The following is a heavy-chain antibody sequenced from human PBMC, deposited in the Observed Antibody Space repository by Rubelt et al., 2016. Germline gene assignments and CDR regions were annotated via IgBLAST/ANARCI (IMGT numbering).Heavy chain of an antibody. CDR2: IDPSDSYT. V-gene: IGHV5-10-1*01. J-gene: IGHJ4*02. CDR3: ARLGPHPYGDYALDY. D-gene: IGHD4-17*01. Sequence: TGRIDPSDSYTNYSPSFQGHVTISADKSISTAYLQWSSLKASDTAMYYCARLGPHPYGDYALDYWGQGTLVTVSS.